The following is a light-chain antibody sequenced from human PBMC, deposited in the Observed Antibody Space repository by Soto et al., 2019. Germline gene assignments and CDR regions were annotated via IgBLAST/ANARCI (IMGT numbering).Light chain of an antibody. CDR1: ESVSST. CDR3: QQYNNWPLT. Sequence: EIVMTQSPATLSVSPGERATLSCRASESVSSTLAWYQQKPGQAPRLLIYGASTRATGIPARFSGSGSGTEFTLTISSLQSEDSALYYCQQYNNWPLTYGPGTKVDIK. V-gene: IGKV3-15*01. CDR2: GAS. J-gene: IGKJ3*01.